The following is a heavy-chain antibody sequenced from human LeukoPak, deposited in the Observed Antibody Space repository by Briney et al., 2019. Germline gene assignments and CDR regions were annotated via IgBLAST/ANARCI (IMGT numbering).Heavy chain of an antibody. CDR2: ISSSSSTI. V-gene: IGHV3-48*01. CDR3: ARDADIVLMVYAHFDY. CDR1: GFTFSSYG. J-gene: IGHJ4*02. Sequence: GGSPRLSCAASGFTFSSYGMNWVRQAPGKGLEWVSYISSSSSTIYYADSVKGRFTISRDNAKNSLYLQMNSLRAEDTAVYYCARDADIVLMVYAHFDYWGQGTLVTVSS. D-gene: IGHD2-8*01.